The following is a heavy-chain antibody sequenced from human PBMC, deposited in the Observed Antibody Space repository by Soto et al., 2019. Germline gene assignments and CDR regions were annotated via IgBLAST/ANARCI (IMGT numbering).Heavy chain of an antibody. CDR2: IIPIFGTA. J-gene: IGHJ6*02. D-gene: IGHD3-10*01. CDR1: GGTFSSYA. CDR3: ASSLWGSGSYSQYYYYYYGMDV. Sequence: GASVKVSCKASGGTFSSYAISWMRQAPGQGLEWMGGIIPIFGTANYAQKFQGRVTITADESTSTAYMELSSLRSEDTAVYYCASSLWGSGSYSQYYYYYYGMDVWGQGTTVTVSS. V-gene: IGHV1-69*13.